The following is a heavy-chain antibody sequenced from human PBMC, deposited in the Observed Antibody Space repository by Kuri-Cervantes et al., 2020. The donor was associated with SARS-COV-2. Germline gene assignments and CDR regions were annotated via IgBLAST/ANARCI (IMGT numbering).Heavy chain of an antibody. J-gene: IGHJ3*02. CDR3: SRDGGTSIAAAGMEYAFDI. V-gene: IGHV4-30-2*01. Sequence: LRLSCTVSGGSISSGGYYWSWIRQPPGKGLEWIGYIYHSGSTYYNPSLKSRVAISVDRSKNKFSLKLSSVTAAGTAVYYCSRDGGTSIAAAGMEYAFDIWGQGTMVTVSS. CDR2: IYHSGST. CDR1: GGSISSGGYY. D-gene: IGHD6-13*01.